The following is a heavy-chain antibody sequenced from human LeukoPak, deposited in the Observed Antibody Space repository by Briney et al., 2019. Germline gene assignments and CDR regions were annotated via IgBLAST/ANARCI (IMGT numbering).Heavy chain of an antibody. D-gene: IGHD2-8*02. Sequence: NPSETLSLTCTVSGGSVTDDYWSWIRQTAGKGLEWVGRLYTSGSTNYNPSLMSRVSISVDKSKNQFSLNLTSVTAADTAVYYCVRDLSAAWCAFDYWGQGILVTVSS. V-gene: IGHV4-4*07. CDR1: GGSVTDDY. J-gene: IGHJ4*02. CDR2: LYTSGST. CDR3: VRDLSAAWCAFDY.